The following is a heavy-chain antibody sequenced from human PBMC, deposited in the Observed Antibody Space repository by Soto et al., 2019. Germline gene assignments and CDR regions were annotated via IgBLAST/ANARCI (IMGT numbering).Heavy chain of an antibody. CDR3: AKWHTYNYDSLAFSGFDC. Sequence: LRLSCVASGFTFSSYAMTWVRQAPGKGLEWVSAISGGDGSPYYADSVKGRFTISRDDSKNTLYLHMNSLRADDTAAYYCAKWHTYNYDSLAFSGFDCWGQGTQVTVSS. V-gene: IGHV3-23*01. J-gene: IGHJ4*02. CDR2: ISGGDGSP. CDR1: GFTFSSYA. D-gene: IGHD3-16*01.